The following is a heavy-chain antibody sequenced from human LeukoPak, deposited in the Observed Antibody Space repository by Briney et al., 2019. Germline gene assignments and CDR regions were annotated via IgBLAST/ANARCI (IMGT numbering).Heavy chain of an antibody. Sequence: GGSLRLSCAASGFTFNSYAMTWVRQAPGKGLEWVSTISGSGGSTFYADSVKGRFTISRDNSKNTLYLQMNSLRAEDTAVYYCARLGTLAAFDIWGQGTMVTVSS. V-gene: IGHV3-23*01. CDR3: ARLGTLAAFDI. CDR2: ISGSGGST. J-gene: IGHJ3*02. CDR1: GFTFNSYA. D-gene: IGHD1-1*01.